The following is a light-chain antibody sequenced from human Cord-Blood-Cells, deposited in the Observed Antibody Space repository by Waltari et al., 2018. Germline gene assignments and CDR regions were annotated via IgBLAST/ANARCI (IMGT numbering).Light chain of an antibody. CDR2: DVS. J-gene: IGLJ2*01. Sequence: QSALTQPASVSGSPGQSITISCPGPSSDVGGYNYVPWYQQPPGKAPKLMIYDVSNRPSGVSNRFSGSKSGNTASLTISGLQAEDEADYYCSSYTSSSTLVVFGGGTKLTVL. CDR3: SSYTSSSTLVV. CDR1: SSDVGGYNY. V-gene: IGLV2-14*01.